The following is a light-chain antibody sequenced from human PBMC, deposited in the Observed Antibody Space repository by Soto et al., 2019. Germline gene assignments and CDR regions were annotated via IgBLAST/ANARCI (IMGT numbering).Light chain of an antibody. CDR1: SSDVGRYSF. CDR3: NSYTSSSTLV. Sequence: QSALTQPASVSGSPGQSITISCTGTSSDVGRYSFVSWYQQHPGKAPKLMIYGVTNRPSWVSNRFSGSKSGNTASLTISGLQADDEADYYCNSYTSSSTLVFGGGTKLTVL. CDR2: GVT. V-gene: IGLV2-14*01. J-gene: IGLJ2*01.